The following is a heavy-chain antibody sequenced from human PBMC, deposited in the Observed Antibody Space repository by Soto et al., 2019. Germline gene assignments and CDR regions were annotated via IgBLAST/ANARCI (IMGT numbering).Heavy chain of an antibody. J-gene: IGHJ4*02. V-gene: IGHV1-2*02. CDR3: ARDEIQLWFEGPPFDY. Sequence: QVQLLQSGAEVKKPGTSVRVSCKASGYIFSGYYIHWLRQAPGQGLEGMGWINPKTGGTKYTQKFQGRVTMTRDTSSSTAYMELSSLTSDDTAVYYCARDEIQLWFEGPPFDYWGQGTLVTVSS. CDR1: GYIFSGYY. D-gene: IGHD5-18*01. CDR2: INPKTGGT.